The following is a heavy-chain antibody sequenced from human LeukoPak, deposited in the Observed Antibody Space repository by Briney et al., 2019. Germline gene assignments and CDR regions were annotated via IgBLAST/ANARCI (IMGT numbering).Heavy chain of an antibody. D-gene: IGHD1-1*01. J-gene: IGHJ4*02. CDR3: ARPSHRIRTFDY. CDR2: MNPNSGNT. Sequence: ASVEVSCKASRYTFTSYDINWVRQATGQGLEWMGWMNPNSGNTGYAQKFQGRVTMTRNTSISTAYMELSSLRSEDTAVYYCARPSHRIRTFDYWGQGTLVTVSS. CDR1: RYTFTSYD. V-gene: IGHV1-8*01.